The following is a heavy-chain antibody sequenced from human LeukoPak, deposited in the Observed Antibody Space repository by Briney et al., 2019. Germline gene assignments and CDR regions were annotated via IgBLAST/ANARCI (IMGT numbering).Heavy chain of an antibody. CDR3: ARESAGVYVPEYYFDY. D-gene: IGHD2-8*01. J-gene: IGHJ4*02. Sequence: ASVKVSCKASGYTFTSYAMHWVRQAPGQRLEWMGWINAGNGNTKYSQEFQGRVTITRDTSASTAYMELSSLRSEDMAVYYCARESAGVYVPEYYFDYWGQGTLVTVSS. V-gene: IGHV1-3*03. CDR2: INAGNGNT. CDR1: GYTFTSYA.